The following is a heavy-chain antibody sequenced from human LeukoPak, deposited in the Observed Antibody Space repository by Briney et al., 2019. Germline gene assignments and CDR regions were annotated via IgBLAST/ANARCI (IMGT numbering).Heavy chain of an antibody. Sequence: SETLSLTCAVYGGSFSGYYWSWIRQPPGKGLEWIGEINHSGSTNYNPSLKSRVTISVDTSKNQFSLKLSSVTAADTAVYYCASYYYGSIYWGQGTLVTVSS. CDR1: GGSFSGYY. CDR2: INHSGST. D-gene: IGHD3-10*01. J-gene: IGHJ4*02. CDR3: ASYYYGSIY. V-gene: IGHV4-34*01.